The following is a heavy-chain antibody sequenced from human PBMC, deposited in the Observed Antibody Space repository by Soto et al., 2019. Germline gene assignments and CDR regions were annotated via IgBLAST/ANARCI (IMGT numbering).Heavy chain of an antibody. D-gene: IGHD4-4*01. Sequence: QLQLQESGPGLVRPSETLSLTCTVSDASVTSNTYYWAWIRQPPGKGLEWVGSIHQDGKTYYHPSLKRRVPISIDTSTNQFSLRRSSKTAADTALFYCATPRDYNKYLGAFGVWCQGTMVTVAS. CDR1: DASVTSNTYY. V-gene: IGHV4-39*01. CDR3: ATPRDYNKYLGAFGV. J-gene: IGHJ3*01. CDR2: IHQDGKT.